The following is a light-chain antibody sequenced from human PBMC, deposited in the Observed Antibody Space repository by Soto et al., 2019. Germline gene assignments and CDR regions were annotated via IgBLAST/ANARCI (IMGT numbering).Light chain of an antibody. J-gene: IGKJ4*01. CDR1: QSVSSS. CDR3: QQRSNWPST. V-gene: IGKV3-11*01. CDR2: DAS. Sequence: IVLTQSPATLSLSPGDRATLSCRASQSVSSSLAWYQQKPGQAPRLLIYDASNRATGIPARFSGSGSGTDFTLTITPLEREDCAVDYFQQRSNWPSTFGGGTKVEIK.